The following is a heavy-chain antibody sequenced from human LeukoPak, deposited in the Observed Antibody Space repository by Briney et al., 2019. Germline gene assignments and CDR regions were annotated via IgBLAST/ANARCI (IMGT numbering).Heavy chain of an antibody. CDR1: GLTLSTYA. V-gene: IGHV1-69*05. Sequence: ASVKVSCKASGLTLSTYAISWVRQAPGQGLEWMGGIIPMFGPAHYAQKFQDRVTITTDESTTIAYMELSSLRSEDTAVYYCASSPRIVGRLDYYYYMDVWGKGTTVTVSS. D-gene: IGHD6-6*01. J-gene: IGHJ6*03. CDR3: ASSPRIVGRLDYYYYMDV. CDR2: IIPMFGPA.